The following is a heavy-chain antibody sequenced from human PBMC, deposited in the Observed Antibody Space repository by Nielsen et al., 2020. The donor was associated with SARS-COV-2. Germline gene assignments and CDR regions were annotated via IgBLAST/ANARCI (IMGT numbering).Heavy chain of an antibody. CDR3: ARENYDILTGYYRYYYMDV. V-gene: IGHV4-34*01. CDR1: GGSFSGYH. Sequence: GSLRLSCSVSGGSFSGYHWSWIRQSPGKGLEWIGEINHSGSTNYNPSLKSRVTISVDTSNNQFSLRLSSVTAADTAVYYCARENYDILTGYYRYYYMDVWGKGTTVTVSS. J-gene: IGHJ6*03. D-gene: IGHD3-9*01. CDR2: INHSGST.